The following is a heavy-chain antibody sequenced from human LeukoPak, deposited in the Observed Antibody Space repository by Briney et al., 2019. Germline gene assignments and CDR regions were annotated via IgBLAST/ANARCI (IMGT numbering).Heavy chain of an antibody. V-gene: IGHV1-69*04. Sequence: ASVKVSCKASGGTFSSYAISWVRQAPGQGLEWMGRIIPILGIANYAQKFLGRVTITADKSTSTAYMELSSLRSEDTAVYYCARDLGGSYYVDYFDYWGQGTLVTVSS. CDR2: IIPILGIA. CDR1: GGTFSSYA. CDR3: ARDLGGSYYVDYFDY. D-gene: IGHD1-26*01. J-gene: IGHJ4*02.